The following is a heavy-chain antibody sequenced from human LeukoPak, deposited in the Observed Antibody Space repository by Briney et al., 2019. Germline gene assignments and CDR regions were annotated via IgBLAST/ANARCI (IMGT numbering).Heavy chain of an antibody. CDR2: IYTSGST. J-gene: IGHJ4*02. Sequence: PSETLSLTCTVSGGSISSGSYYWSWIRQPAGKGLEWIGRIYTSGSTNYNPSLKSRVTISVDTSKNQFSLKLSSVTAADTAVYYCAAHSSGNLDYWGQGTLVTVSS. V-gene: IGHV4-61*02. CDR3: AAHSSGNLDY. D-gene: IGHD3-22*01. CDR1: GGSISSGSYY.